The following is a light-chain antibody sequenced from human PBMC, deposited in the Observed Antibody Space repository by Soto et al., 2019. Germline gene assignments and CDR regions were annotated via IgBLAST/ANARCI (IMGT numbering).Light chain of an antibody. J-gene: IGLJ1*01. CDR1: SSDVGGYNY. CDR3: SSYTTSNTRQIV. Sequence: QSALTQPASVSGSPGQSITISCTGTSSDVGGYNYVSWNQHHPGKAPKLMIYDVSNRPSGVSNRFSGSKSGNTASLTISGLQPEVEADYYCSSYTTSNTRQIVFGTGTKLTAL. CDR2: DVS. V-gene: IGLV2-14*03.